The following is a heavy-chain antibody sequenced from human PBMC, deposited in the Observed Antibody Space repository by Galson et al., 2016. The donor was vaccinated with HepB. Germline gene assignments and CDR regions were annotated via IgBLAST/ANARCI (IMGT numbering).Heavy chain of an antibody. CDR1: GFSLSTSGVG. D-gene: IGHD3-9*01. J-gene: IGHJ1*01. Sequence: PALVKPTQTLTLTCTFSGFSLSTSGVGVAWIRQPTGKALQWLALIYWDDDKRYCPSLKSRLTITKDTSKNQVVLTMTNIDPVDTATYYCAHSRRGWGSFDWLSDWGQGTLVTVSS. V-gene: IGHV2-5*02. CDR3: AHSRRGWGSFDWLSD. CDR2: IYWDDDK.